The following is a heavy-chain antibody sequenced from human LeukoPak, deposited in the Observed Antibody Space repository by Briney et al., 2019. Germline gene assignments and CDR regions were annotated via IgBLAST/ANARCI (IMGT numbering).Heavy chain of an antibody. Sequence: ASVKVSCMASGYTFTSYDINWVRQATGQGLEWMGWMNPNSGNTGYAQKFQGRVTMTRNTSISTAYMEQSSLRSEDTAVYYCARGTYDSSGYYDYWGQGTLVTVSS. V-gene: IGHV1-8*01. J-gene: IGHJ4*02. CDR1: GYTFTSYD. CDR3: ARGTYDSSGYYDY. D-gene: IGHD3-22*01. CDR2: MNPNSGNT.